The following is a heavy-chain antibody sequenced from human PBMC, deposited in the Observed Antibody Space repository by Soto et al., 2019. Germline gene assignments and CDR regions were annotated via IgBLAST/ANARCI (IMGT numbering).Heavy chain of an antibody. CDR3: ARDNYGDQGVFDY. CDR1: GFTFSSYG. J-gene: IGHJ4*02. V-gene: IGHV3-33*01. D-gene: IGHD4-17*01. Sequence: GGSLRLSCAASGFTFSSYGMHWVRQAPGKGLEWVAVIWYDGSNKYYADSVKGRFTISRDNSKNTLYLQMNSLRAEDTAVYYCARDNYGDQGVFDYWGQGTLVTVSS. CDR2: IWYDGSNK.